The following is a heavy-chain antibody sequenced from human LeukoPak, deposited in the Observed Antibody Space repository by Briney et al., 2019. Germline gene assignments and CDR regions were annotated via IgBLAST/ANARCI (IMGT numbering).Heavy chain of an antibody. CDR3: AKGARGDTVTSIVGLNWFDP. J-gene: IGHJ5*02. D-gene: IGHD4-17*01. Sequence: GGSLRLSCAASGITFRSYGMHWVRQAPGKGLEWVAVISYDGSRKYYADSVKGRFSISRDNSKNTLYLQMNSLRADDTAVYYCAKGARGDTVTSIVGLNWFDPWGQGTLVTVSS. CDR1: GITFRSYG. V-gene: IGHV3-30*18. CDR2: ISYDGSRK.